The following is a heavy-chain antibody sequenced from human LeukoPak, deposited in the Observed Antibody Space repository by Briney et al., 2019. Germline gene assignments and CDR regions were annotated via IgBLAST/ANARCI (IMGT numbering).Heavy chain of an antibody. D-gene: IGHD6-19*01. CDR3: AKEGYSSGTFDY. Sequence: GGSLRLSCAASGFTFTNYAMSWVRQAPGKGLEWVSAISGSGDSTYYADSVKGRFTISRDNAKNSLYLQMNSLRAEDMALYYCAKEGYSSGTFDYWGQGTLVTVSS. J-gene: IGHJ4*02. V-gene: IGHV3-23*01. CDR2: ISGSGDST. CDR1: GFTFTNYA.